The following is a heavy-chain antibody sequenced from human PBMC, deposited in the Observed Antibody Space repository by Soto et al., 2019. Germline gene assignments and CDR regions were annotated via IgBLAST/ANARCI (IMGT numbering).Heavy chain of an antibody. CDR3: AKQRAGFGSGSDTYYFDY. CDR2: ISGSGGTT. J-gene: IGHJ4*02. Sequence: PGGSLRLSCVASGVTFSSYAMSWVRQAPGKGLEWVSAISGSGGTTYYAGSVKGRFTISRDNSNNTLYLQMNRLGADDTAAYYCAKQRAGFGSGSDTYYFDYWGQGTPVTVSS. V-gene: IGHV3-23*01. CDR1: GVTFSSYA. D-gene: IGHD3-10*01.